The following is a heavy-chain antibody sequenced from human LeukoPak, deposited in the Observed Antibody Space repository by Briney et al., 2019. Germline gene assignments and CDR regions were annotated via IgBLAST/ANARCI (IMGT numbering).Heavy chain of an antibody. CDR2: INPNSGGT. Sequence: ASVKVSCKASGYTFTGYYMHWVRQAPGQGLEWMGWINPNSGGTNYAQKFQGRVTMTRDTSISTAYMELSRLRSDDTAVYYCASNFVGRSPYYMDVWGKGTTVTVSS. J-gene: IGHJ6*03. CDR1: GYTFTGYY. V-gene: IGHV1-2*02. CDR3: ASNFVGRSPYYMDV. D-gene: IGHD3-16*02.